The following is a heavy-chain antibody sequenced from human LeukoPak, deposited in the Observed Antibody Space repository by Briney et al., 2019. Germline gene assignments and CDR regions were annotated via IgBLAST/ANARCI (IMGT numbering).Heavy chain of an antibody. D-gene: IGHD2-15*01. CDR1: GDSIRSYY. Sequence: SETLSLTCTVSGDSIRSYYWSWIRQPPGKGLEWIGYVYSSGTTKYNPSLKSRVTMSVDTSKNQISLNLLSVTAADTAMYYCARHPRSCTGSGTCYSWFDPSGQGTLVTVSS. V-gene: IGHV4-59*08. CDR3: ARHPRSCTGSGTCYSWFDP. CDR2: VYSSGTT. J-gene: IGHJ5*02.